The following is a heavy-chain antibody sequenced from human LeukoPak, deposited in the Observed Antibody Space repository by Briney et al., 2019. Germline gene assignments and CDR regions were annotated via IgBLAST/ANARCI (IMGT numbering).Heavy chain of an antibody. CDR1: GGSISGTNSY. J-gene: IGHJ6*03. CDR2: IYFSGST. CDR3: ARQRADYYYYYMDV. V-gene: IGHV4-39*01. Sequence: NSSETLSLTCIVSGGSISGTNSYWAWIRQPAGKGLEWIGSIYFSGSTFYESSLESRLNMSVDMSKNQFSLKVRSVTAADTAVYYCARQRADYYYYYMDVWGKGTTVTVSS.